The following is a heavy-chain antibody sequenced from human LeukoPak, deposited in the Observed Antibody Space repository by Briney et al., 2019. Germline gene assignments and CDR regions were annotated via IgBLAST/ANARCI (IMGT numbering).Heavy chain of an antibody. D-gene: IGHD3-10*01. CDR2: IKQDGSDK. V-gene: IGHV3-7*01. J-gene: IGHJ4*02. CDR1: GFTFSSYW. CDR3: ARITMVRGIDY. Sequence: GGSLRLSCAASGFTFSSYWMSWVRQAPGKGLEWVANIKQDGSDKYYVDSVKGRFTISRDNAKNSLYLQMNSLRVEDTAVYYCARITMVRGIDYWGQGTLVTVSS.